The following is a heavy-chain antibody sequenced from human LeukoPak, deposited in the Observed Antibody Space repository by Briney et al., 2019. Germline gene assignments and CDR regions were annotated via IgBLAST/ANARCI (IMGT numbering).Heavy chain of an antibody. D-gene: IGHD2-8*01. CDR3: ARDNYRWIVPRCWFDP. V-gene: IGHV3-30-3*01. CDR2: ISYDGSNK. CDR1: GFTFSSYA. J-gene: IGHJ5*02. Sequence: PGGSLRLSCAASGFTFSSYAMHWVRQAPGKGLEWVAVISYDGSNKYYADSVKGRFTISRDNSKNTLYLQMNSLRAEDTAVYYCARDNYRWIVPRCWFDPWGQGTLVTVSS.